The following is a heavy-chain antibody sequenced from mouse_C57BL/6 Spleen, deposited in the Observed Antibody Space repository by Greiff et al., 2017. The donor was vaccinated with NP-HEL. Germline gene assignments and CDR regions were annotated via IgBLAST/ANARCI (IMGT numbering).Heavy chain of an antibody. J-gene: IGHJ1*03. D-gene: IGHD3-2*02. Sequence: QVQLKQSGPGLVQPSQSLSITCTVSGFSLTSYGVHWVRQPPGKGLEWLGVIWSGGSTDYNAAFISRLSISKDNSKSQVFFKMNSLQADDTAIYYCAKNGGQLRRWYFDVWGTGTTVTVSS. CDR1: GFSLTSYG. V-gene: IGHV2-4*01. CDR3: AKNGGQLRRWYFDV. CDR2: IWSGGST.